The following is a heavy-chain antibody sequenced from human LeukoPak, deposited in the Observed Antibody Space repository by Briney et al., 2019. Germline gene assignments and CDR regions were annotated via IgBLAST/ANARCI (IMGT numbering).Heavy chain of an antibody. CDR2: INPDSGGT. CDR3: ARDLEGLERYFDY. V-gene: IGHV1-2*02. CDR1: GYTFTSYG. D-gene: IGHD1-1*01. Sequence: ASVKVSCKASGYTFTSYGISWVRQAPGQGLEWMGRINPDSGGTKYAQKFQGRVTMTRDTSIATVYMDLSRLTSDDTAIYYCARDLEGLERYFDYWGQGTLVTVSS. J-gene: IGHJ4*02.